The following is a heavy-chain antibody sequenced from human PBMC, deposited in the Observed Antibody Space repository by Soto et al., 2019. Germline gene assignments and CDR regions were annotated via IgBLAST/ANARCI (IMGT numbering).Heavy chain of an antibody. V-gene: IGHV4-4*02. CDR3: ARKDSSGYNYFDY. CDR1: GGSISSSNW. CDR2: IYHSGST. J-gene: IGHJ4*02. Sequence: QVQLQESGPGLVKPSGTLSLTCAVSGGSISSSNWWSWVRQSPGKGLEWIGEIYHSGSTNYHPSLKIRVTISVDKSQKQCSLKLSSVTAAYTAVYYWARKDSSGYNYFDYWGQGTLVTVSS. D-gene: IGHD3-22*01.